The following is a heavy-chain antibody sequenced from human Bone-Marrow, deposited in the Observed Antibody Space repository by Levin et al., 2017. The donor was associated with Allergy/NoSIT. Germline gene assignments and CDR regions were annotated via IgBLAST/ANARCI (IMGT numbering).Heavy chain of an antibody. Sequence: KTSETLSLTCSVSGASISSENYFWGWIRQPPGTGLEWIASLYYTGSTYYNPSLKSRVTISADTSKNQFSLNLRSVTAADTSVYYCSRLYYYESGVYHDAFDLWGQGTMVTVSS. J-gene: IGHJ3*01. CDR3: SRLYYYESGVYHDAFDL. CDR2: LYYTGST. D-gene: IGHD3-22*01. CDR1: GASISSENYF. V-gene: IGHV4-39*01.